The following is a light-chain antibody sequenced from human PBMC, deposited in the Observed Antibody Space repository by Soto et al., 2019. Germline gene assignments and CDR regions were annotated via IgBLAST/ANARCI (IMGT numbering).Light chain of an antibody. V-gene: IGLV2-14*01. CDR3: SSYTSCSTPYV. CDR2: DVS. CDR1: SSDVGGYNY. J-gene: IGLJ1*01. Sequence: QSALTQPASVSGSPGQSITISCTGTSSDVGGYNYVSWYQQHPGKAPKLMIYDVSNRPSGFSNRFSGSKSGNTASLTISGLQAEDEADYYCSSYTSCSTPYVFGTGTKVTVL.